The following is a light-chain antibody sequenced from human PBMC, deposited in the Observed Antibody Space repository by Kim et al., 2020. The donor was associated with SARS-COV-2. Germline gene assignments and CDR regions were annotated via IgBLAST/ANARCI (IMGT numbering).Light chain of an antibody. CDR3: AAWDDSLRNV. V-gene: IGLV1-44*01. CDR1: SSNSGSNS. CDR2: SDN. Sequence: PGQRFTISCSGSSSNSGSNSVSWFQHLPGPAPQLLIYSDNQRPSGVPDRFSGSKSGTSASLAISALQSEDEADYYCAAWDDSLRNVFGTGTKVTVL. J-gene: IGLJ1*01.